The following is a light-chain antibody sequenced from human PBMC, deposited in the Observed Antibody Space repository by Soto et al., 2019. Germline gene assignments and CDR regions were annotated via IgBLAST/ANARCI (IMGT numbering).Light chain of an antibody. V-gene: IGKV4-1*01. CDR3: QQYYSTPIT. J-gene: IGKJ3*01. CDR2: WAS. Sequence: DIVMTQSPDSLAVSLGERATINCKSSQSVLYSSNNKNYLAWYQQKPGQPPKLLIYWASTRESGVPDRFSGSGSGTYFTLTISSLQAEDVAVYYCQQYYSTPITVGPGTKVDIK. CDR1: QSVLYSSNNKNY.